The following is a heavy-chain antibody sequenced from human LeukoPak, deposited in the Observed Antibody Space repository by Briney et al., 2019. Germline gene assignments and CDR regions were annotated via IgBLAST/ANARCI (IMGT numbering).Heavy chain of an antibody. D-gene: IGHD1-14*01. V-gene: IGHV3-66*02. CDR1: GFTVSYNY. CDR3: ARDRRTGTPYAFDI. J-gene: IGHJ3*02. CDR2: IYSGGST. Sequence: GGSLRLSCAASGFTVSYNYMSWVRQAPGKGLEWVSVIYSGGSTYYADSVKGRFTISRDNSKTTLYLQTSSLRAEDTAVYYCARDRRTGTPYAFDIWGQGTMVTVSS.